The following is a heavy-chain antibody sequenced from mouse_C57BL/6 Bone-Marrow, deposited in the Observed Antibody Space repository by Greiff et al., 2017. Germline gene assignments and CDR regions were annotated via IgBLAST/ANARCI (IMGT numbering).Heavy chain of an antibody. CDR2: IYPSDSET. CDR3: ARQLRLRPWFAY. D-gene: IGHD3-2*02. Sequence: VQLQQPGAELVRPGSSVKLSCKASGYTFTSYWMDWVKQRPGQGLEWIGNIYPSDSETHYNQKFKDKATVTVDKSSSTAYMQLSSLTSEDAAVYYCARQLRLRPWFAYWGQGTLVTVSA. V-gene: IGHV1-61*01. CDR1: GYTFTSYW. J-gene: IGHJ3*01.